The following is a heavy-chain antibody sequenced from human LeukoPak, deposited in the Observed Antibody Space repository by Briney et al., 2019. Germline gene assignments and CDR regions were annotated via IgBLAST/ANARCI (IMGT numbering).Heavy chain of an antibody. V-gene: IGHV4-59*01. CDR2: IYYSGST. Sequence: SETLSLTRTVSGGSISSYYWNWIRQPPGKGLEWLGYIYYSGSTKYNPSLESRVTISVDTSKNQFSLKLNSVTAADTALYYCARGGAFYFDLDYWGQGILVTVSS. J-gene: IGHJ4*02. D-gene: IGHD3-22*01. CDR3: ARGGAFYFDLDY. CDR1: GGSISSYY.